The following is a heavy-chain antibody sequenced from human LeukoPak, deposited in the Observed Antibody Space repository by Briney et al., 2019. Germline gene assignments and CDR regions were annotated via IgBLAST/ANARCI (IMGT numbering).Heavy chain of an antibody. J-gene: IGHJ4*02. V-gene: IGHV3-7*01. Sequence: GGSVRLSCEASGFIFSNFWMSWARLAPGKRTEWVTNIKQDGDEIYYMDSVKGRFTVSRDNAKNSLYLQMNTLRAEDTAVYYCARDPQYSYDDSGTFDSWGQGTLVTVSS. CDR3: ARDPQYSYDDSGTFDS. D-gene: IGHD3-22*01. CDR2: IKQDGDEI. CDR1: GFIFSNFW.